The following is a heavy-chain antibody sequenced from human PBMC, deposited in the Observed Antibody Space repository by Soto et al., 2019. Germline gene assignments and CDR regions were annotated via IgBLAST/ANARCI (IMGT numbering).Heavy chain of an antibody. CDR1: GDSISSPHW. J-gene: IGHJ1*01. CDR3: ARLGTRFYFQH. Sequence: QVQLQESGPGLVKSSGTLSLTCAVSGDSISSPHWWSWVRQPPGKGLEWIGEIYHSGTTNYNPSLKSRVTMSVDKSKNQRSLMLSSVTAADTAVYYCARLGTRFYFQHWGQGTLVTVSS. D-gene: IGHD1-1*01. CDR2: IYHSGTT. V-gene: IGHV4-4*02.